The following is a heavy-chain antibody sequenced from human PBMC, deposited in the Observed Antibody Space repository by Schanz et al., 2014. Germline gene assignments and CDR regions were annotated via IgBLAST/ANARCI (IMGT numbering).Heavy chain of an antibody. J-gene: IGHJ4*02. V-gene: IGHV1-69*09. CDR3: ASSGAGYSSSWDFDY. CDR1: GYTFTSDS. D-gene: IGHD6-13*01. CDR2: IIPSLGLA. Sequence: QVQLVQSGAEVKKPGASVKVSCKASGYTFTSDSMHWVRQAPGQGLEWMGRIIPSLGLAKYEQKFQDKVTITADTSTTTAYMELSGLRSEDTAVYYCASSGAGYSSSWDFDYWGQGTLVTVSS.